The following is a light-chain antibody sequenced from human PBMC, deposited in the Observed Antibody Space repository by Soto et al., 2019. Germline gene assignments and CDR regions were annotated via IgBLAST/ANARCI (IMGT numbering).Light chain of an antibody. V-gene: IGLV2-23*02. CDR2: EVN. CDR1: SSDVGIFNL. CDR3: CSYAGSRTWV. Sequence: QSVPIQPASVSGSPGQSITISCTGTSSDVGIFNLVSWYQQYPGKAPKLILYEVNKWPSGISHRFSGSKSGNTASLTISGLQAEDEADYYCCSYAGSRTWVFGGGTQLTVL. J-gene: IGLJ3*02.